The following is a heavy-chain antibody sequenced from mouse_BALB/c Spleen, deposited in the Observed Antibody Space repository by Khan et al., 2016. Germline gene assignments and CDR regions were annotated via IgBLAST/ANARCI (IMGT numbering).Heavy chain of an antibody. CDR1: GYAFTNYG. Sequence: QIQLVQSGPELKKPGETVKISCKASGYAFTNYGMNWVKQAPGNGLKWMGWIKTYSGEATYADDFKGRFAFSLETSASTAYLQINSLKNEDMATYFCTRRRQLDLYYAMDYWGQGTSVTVSS. CDR3: TRRRQLDLYYAMDY. D-gene: IGHD6-1*01. V-gene: IGHV9-1*02. J-gene: IGHJ4*01. CDR2: IKTYSGEA.